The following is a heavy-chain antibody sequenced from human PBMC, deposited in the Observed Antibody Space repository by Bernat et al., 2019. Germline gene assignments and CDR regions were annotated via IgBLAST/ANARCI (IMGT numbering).Heavy chain of an antibody. J-gene: IGHJ3*02. Sequence: EVQLLESGGGLVQPGGSLRLSCAASGFTFSSYAMSWVRQAPGKGLEWVSAISGSGGSTYYADSVKGRFTISRDNSKNTLYLKMNSLRAEDTAVYYCAEELGYCSSTSCHTDAFDIWGQGTMVTVSS. D-gene: IGHD2-2*01. CDR1: GFTFSSYA. CDR3: AEELGYCSSTSCHTDAFDI. V-gene: IGHV3-23*01. CDR2: ISGSGGST.